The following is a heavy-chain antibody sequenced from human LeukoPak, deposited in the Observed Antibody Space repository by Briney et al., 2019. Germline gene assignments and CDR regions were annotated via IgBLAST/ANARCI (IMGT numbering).Heavy chain of an antibody. V-gene: IGHV3-30*02. CDR1: GFTFSTYG. CDR2: IRSDGSNT. CDR3: VRDLWARGETTAIGPFDP. Sequence: PGGSLRLSCAAYGFTFSTYGMHWVRQAPGKGLEWVAFIRSDGSNTYYADSVKGRFTISRDNARNSLSLQMSNLRVEDTAVYYCVRDLWARGETTAIGPFDPWGQGTLVIVSS. D-gene: IGHD3-16*01. J-gene: IGHJ5*02.